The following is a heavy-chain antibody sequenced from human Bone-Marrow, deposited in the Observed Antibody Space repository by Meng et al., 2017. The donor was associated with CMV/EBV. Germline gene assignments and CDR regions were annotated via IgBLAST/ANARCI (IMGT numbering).Heavy chain of an antibody. CDR3: ARDNNWGPDY. J-gene: IGHJ4*02. CDR1: GYTFTAHY. Sequence: ASVKVSCKASGYTFTAHYFHWVRQAPGQGLEWMGWIHPHRGDTNYAQQFQGRVTLTRYTSINTGYMELTRLTSDDTAVYYCARDNNWGPDYWGQGTLVTVSS. CDR2: IHPHRGDT. V-gene: IGHV1-2*02. D-gene: IGHD7-27*01.